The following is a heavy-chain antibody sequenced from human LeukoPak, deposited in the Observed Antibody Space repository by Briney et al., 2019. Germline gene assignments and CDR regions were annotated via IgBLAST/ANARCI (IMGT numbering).Heavy chain of an antibody. CDR1: GYSFTGYA. Sequence: GASVKVSCKASGYSFTGYAMNWVRQAPGQGLEWMGWISAYNGNTNYAQKLQGRVTMTTDTSTSTAYMELRSLRSDDTAVYYCARDLPEWAALFDYWGQGTLVTVSS. V-gene: IGHV1-18*01. CDR2: ISAYNGNT. J-gene: IGHJ4*02. D-gene: IGHD1-14*01. CDR3: ARDLPEWAALFDY.